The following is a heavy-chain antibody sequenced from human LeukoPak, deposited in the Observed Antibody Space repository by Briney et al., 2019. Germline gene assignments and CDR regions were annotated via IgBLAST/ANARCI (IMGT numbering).Heavy chain of an antibody. CDR1: GFTFSSYA. D-gene: IGHD3-22*01. V-gene: IGHV3-23*01. J-gene: IGHJ4*02. CDR2: ISGSGGST. Sequence: GGSLRLSCAASGFTFSSYAMSWVRQAPGKGLEWVSAISGSGGSTYYADSVKGRFTISRDNSKNTLYLQMNSLRAEDTAVYYCAKDQDYYDSSGHDYWGQGTLVTVSS. CDR3: AKDQDYYDSSGHDY.